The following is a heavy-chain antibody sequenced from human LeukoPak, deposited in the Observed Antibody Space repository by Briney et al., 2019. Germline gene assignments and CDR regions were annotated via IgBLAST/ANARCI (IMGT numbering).Heavy chain of an antibody. CDR3: ARGVTMIVVVIHDWYFDL. V-gene: IGHV4-39*01. Sequence: SETLSLTCTVSGGSISSSSYYWGWIRQPPGKGLEWIGNIYYSGSTYYNPSLKSRVTMSVDTSKNQFSLKLTSVTAADTAVYYCARGVTMIVVVIHDWYFDLWGRGTLVTVSS. J-gene: IGHJ2*01. CDR1: GGSISSSSYY. CDR2: IYYSGST. D-gene: IGHD3-22*01.